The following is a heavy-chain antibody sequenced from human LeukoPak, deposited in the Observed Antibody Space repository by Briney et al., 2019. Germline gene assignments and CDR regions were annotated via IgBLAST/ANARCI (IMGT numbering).Heavy chain of an antibody. D-gene: IGHD3-22*01. CDR1: GYSFTSYW. Sequence: PGESLKISCKGSGYSFTSYWIGWVRQMPGKGLEWMGIIYPGDSDTRYRPSFQGQVPISADKSISTAYLQWSSLKASDTAMYYCARPRYYDSSGYWSAFDIWGRGAMVTVSS. J-gene: IGHJ3*02. CDR3: ARPRYYDSSGYWSAFDI. V-gene: IGHV5-51*01. CDR2: IYPGDSDT.